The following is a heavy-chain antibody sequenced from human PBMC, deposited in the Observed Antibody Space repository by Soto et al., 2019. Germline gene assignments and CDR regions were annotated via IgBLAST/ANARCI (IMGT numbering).Heavy chain of an antibody. J-gene: IGHJ2*01. V-gene: IGHV3-72*01. D-gene: IGHD2-15*01. CDR2: AKINAHGYDK. Sequence: EVQLVASGGGLVQPGGSLRRSCAASGFIFSDDYMDWVRPATGKGLECVGRAKINAHGYDKQYAASVNGRFTVSRDDSETWFYLQINSLTTEDTAFYYFVSPQLDGTLRDRYFDFAGRGTLVTVS. CDR1: GFIFSDDY. CDR3: VSPQLDGTLRDRYFDF.